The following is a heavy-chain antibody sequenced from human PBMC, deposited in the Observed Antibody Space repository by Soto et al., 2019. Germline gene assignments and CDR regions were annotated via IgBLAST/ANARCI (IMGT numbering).Heavy chain of an antibody. CDR1: GFTFSSYW. CDR2: INSDGGST. CDR3: AKDIGPRYYYYGMDV. J-gene: IGHJ6*02. Sequence: PGGSLRLSCAASGFTFSSYWMHWVRQAPGKGLVWVSRINSDGGSTYYADSVKGRFTISRDNSKNSLYLQMNSLRTEDTALYYCAKDIGPRYYYYGMDVWGQGTTVTVSS. V-gene: IGHV3-43*02.